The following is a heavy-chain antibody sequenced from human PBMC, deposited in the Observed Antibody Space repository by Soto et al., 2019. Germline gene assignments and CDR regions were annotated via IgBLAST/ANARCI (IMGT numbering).Heavy chain of an antibody. CDR1: GGSISSYY. V-gene: IGHV4-59*01. Sequence: QVQLQESGPGLVKPSETLSLTCTVSGGSISSYYWSWIRQPPGKGLEWIGYIYYSGSTNYNPSLKGRVTISVDTSKNQFSLKLSSVTAADTAVYYCARVTRRFGSPRYYFDYWGQGTLVTVSS. CDR3: ARVTRRFGSPRYYFDY. J-gene: IGHJ4*02. CDR2: IYYSGST. D-gene: IGHD3-10*01.